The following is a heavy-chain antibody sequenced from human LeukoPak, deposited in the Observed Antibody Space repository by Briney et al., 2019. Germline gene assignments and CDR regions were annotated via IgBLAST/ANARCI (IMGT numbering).Heavy chain of an antibody. CDR2: ISSSSTFI. Sequence: GGSLRLSCAASGFTFSDYNMNWVRQAPGMGLEWLSSISSSSTFIYYTDSVKGRFTISRDNAKHSLYLQMNSLRAEDTAVYYCATSSGWYRGDCWGQGTLVTVSS. D-gene: IGHD6-19*01. CDR1: GFTFSDYN. V-gene: IGHV3-21*01. CDR3: ATSSGWYRGDC. J-gene: IGHJ4*02.